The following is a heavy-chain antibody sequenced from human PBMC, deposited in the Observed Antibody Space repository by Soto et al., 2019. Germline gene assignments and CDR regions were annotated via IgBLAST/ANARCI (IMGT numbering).Heavy chain of an antibody. CDR1: GGTFSSYA. D-gene: IGHD3-3*01. V-gene: IGHV1-69*13. CDR3: ARDPGWNGPYYYYYGMDV. J-gene: IGHJ6*02. CDR2: IIPIFGTA. Sequence: ASVKVSCKASGGTFSSYAISWVRQAPGQGLEWMGGIIPIFGTANYAQKFQGRVTITADESTSTAYMELSSLRSEDTAVYYCARDPGWNGPYYYYYGMDVWGQGTTVTVSS.